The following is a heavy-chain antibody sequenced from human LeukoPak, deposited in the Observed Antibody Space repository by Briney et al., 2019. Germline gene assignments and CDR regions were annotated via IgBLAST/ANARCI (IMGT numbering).Heavy chain of an antibody. V-gene: IGHV3-48*02. CDR1: GFTFSSYS. J-gene: IGHJ4*02. D-gene: IGHD1-14*01. CDR3: AKVGTGDLFRALDY. CDR2: ISSSSSTI. Sequence: GGSLRLSCAASGFTFSSYSMNWVRQAPGKGLEWVSYISSSSSTIYYADSVKGRFTISRDNAKNSLYLQMNSLRDEDTAVYYCAKVGTGDLFRALDYWGQGTLVTVSS.